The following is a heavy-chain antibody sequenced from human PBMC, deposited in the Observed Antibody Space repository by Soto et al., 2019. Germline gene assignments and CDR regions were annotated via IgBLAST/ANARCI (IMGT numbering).Heavy chain of an antibody. Sequence: ASVKVSCKVSGYTLTELSMHWVRQAPGKGLEWMGGFDPEDGETIYAQKFQGRVTMTEDTSTDTAYMELSSLRSEDTAVYYCATGPSCSGGSCPGAFDYWGQGRLVTVS. J-gene: IGHJ4*02. CDR1: GYTLTELS. D-gene: IGHD2-15*01. CDR2: FDPEDGET. CDR3: ATGPSCSGGSCPGAFDY. V-gene: IGHV1-24*01.